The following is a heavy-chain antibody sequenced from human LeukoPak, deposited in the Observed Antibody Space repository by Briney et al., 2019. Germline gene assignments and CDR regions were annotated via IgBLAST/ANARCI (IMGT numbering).Heavy chain of an antibody. CDR2: INPNSGGT. D-gene: IGHD3-10*01. Sequence: VSVKVSCKASGYTFTRYYMHWVRQAPGQGLEWMRWINPNSGGTNCAKKLQGRVTMTRDTSISTAYMERSRLRSDDTAVYYGARDRGVAVNYYGMDVWGQGTTVTVSS. CDR1: GYTFTRYY. CDR3: ARDRGVAVNYYGMDV. J-gene: IGHJ6*02. V-gene: IGHV1-2*02.